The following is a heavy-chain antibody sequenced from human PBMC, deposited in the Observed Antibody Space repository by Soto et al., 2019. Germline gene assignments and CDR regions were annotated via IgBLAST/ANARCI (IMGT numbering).Heavy chain of an antibody. CDR2: MNPNSGNT. CDR3: ATVGLGEFSFFVVFVF. D-gene: IGHD3-16*01. V-gene: IGHV1-8*01. J-gene: IGHJ6*04. CDR1: GYTFTSYD. Sequence: RASVKVSCKASGYTFTSYDINWVRQATGQGLEWMGWMNPNSGNTGYAQKFQGRVTMTRNTSISTAYMELSSLRSEDTAVYYCATVGLGEFSFFVVFVFGGKGTWVPVSP.